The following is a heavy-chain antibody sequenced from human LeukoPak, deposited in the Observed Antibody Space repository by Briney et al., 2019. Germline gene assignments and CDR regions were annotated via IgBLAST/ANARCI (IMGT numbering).Heavy chain of an antibody. D-gene: IGHD3-3*01. Sequence: VASVKVSCKASGYPFIDYYLHWVRQAPGQGLEWMGCINPNTGDTNSAQNFQGRVTMTRDTSISTAYMELSRLRSDDTAVYYCARAPYDFWSGSNNWFDPWGQGALVTVSS. V-gene: IGHV1-2*02. CDR3: ARAPYDFWSGSNNWFDP. J-gene: IGHJ5*02. CDR2: INPNTGDT. CDR1: GYPFIDYY.